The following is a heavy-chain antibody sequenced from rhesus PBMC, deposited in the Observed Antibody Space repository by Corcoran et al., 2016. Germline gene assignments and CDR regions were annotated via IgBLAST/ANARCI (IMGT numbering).Heavy chain of an antibody. CDR1: GGSISGYY. CDR2: IDVNIAGT. D-gene: IGHD4-29*01. CDR3: ARHNVLQTVAATGGLDS. Sequence: QVQLQESGPGVVKPSETLSLTCAVSGGSISGYYWSWIRQPPGKGLDWIGNIDVNIAGTNYNPSLNSRVTISKDPSKNHFSLKLSSVTAAETAVYYCARHNVLQTVAATGGLDSLCQGAVVTVSS. V-gene: IGHV4-81*01. J-gene: IGHJ6*01.